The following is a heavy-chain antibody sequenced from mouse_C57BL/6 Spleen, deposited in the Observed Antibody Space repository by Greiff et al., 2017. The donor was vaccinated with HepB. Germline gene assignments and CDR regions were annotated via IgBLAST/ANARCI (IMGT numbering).Heavy chain of an antibody. D-gene: IGHD1-1*01. Sequence: QVTLKVSGPGILQPSQTLSLTCSFSGFSLSTFGMGVGWIRQPSGKGLEWLAHIWWDDDKYYNPALKSRLTISKDTSKNQVFLKIANVDTADTATYYCARPRGALITTVVASRYWYFDVWGTGTTVTVSS. J-gene: IGHJ1*03. CDR1: GFSLSTFGMG. V-gene: IGHV8-8*01. CDR3: ARPRGALITTVVASRYWYFDV. CDR2: IWWDDDK.